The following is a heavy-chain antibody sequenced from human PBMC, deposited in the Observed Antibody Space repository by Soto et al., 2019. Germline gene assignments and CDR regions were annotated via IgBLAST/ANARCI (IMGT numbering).Heavy chain of an antibody. J-gene: IGHJ4*02. D-gene: IGHD1-26*01. CDR1: GFTFSNYA. V-gene: IGHV3-23*01. CDR3: EKDKYSGSTRKPDY. Sequence: PGGSLRLSCAASGFTFSNYAMSWVRQAPGKGLEWVSTISGSGGTTYYADSVKGRFTISRDNSQNTLYVQMNSLRAEDTAVYYWEKDKYSGSTRKPDYWGQEILFTVPS. CDR2: ISGSGGTT.